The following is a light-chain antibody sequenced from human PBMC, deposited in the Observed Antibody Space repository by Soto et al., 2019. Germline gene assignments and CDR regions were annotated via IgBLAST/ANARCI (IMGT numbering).Light chain of an antibody. J-gene: IGKJ1*01. V-gene: IGKV2-30*01. CDR3: QQYGSSPRT. Sequence: DVVMTQSPLSLPVTLGQPASISCRSSQSLVYSDGNTYLNWFQQRPGQSPRRLIYKVSNRDSGVPDRFSGSGSGTDFTLTISRLEPEDFAVYSCQQYGSSPRTFGQGTKVEIK. CDR1: QSLVYSDGNTY. CDR2: KVS.